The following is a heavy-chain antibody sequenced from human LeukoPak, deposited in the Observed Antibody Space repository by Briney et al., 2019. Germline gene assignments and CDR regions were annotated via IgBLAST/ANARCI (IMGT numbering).Heavy chain of an antibody. V-gene: IGHV4-59*01. CDR2: IHYSGST. J-gene: IGHJ2*01. CDR1: GDSIIGYY. Sequence: SETLSLTCTVSGDSIIGYYWSWIRQPPGKGLEWIGYIHYSGSTNYNPSLKGRVTISVDTSKNQFSLKLSSVTAADTAVYYCARDPYYDILTGYSQGDWYFDLWGRGTLVTVSS. D-gene: IGHD3-9*01. CDR3: ARDPYYDILTGYSQGDWYFDL.